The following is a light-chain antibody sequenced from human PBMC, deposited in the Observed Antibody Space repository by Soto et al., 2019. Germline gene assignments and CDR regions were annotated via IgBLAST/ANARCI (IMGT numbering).Light chain of an antibody. V-gene: IGKV1-27*01. J-gene: IGKJ3*01. Sequence: DLQMTQSPSSLSASVGDRVTITCRASQDISDFLVWYQQKPGKVPKLLIYTASTLQSGVPSRFSGSRSGTDFTLTISSLQPEEVATYYCQKYNSAPCTFGPGTKVAI. CDR3: QKYNSAPCT. CDR2: TAS. CDR1: QDISDF.